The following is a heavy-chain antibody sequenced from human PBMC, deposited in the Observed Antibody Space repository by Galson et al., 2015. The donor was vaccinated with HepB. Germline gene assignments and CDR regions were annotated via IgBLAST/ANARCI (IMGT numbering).Heavy chain of an antibody. J-gene: IGHJ6*02. CDR2: ISAYNGNT. Sequence: SVKVSCKASGYTFTSYGISWVRQAPGQGLEWMGWISAYNGNTNYAQKLQGRVTMTTDTSTSTAYMELRSLRSDDTAVYYCARVGYSGYDAVLVGDGMDVWGQGTTVTVSS. CDR1: GYTFTSYG. CDR3: ARVGYSGYDAVLVGDGMDV. V-gene: IGHV1-18*01. D-gene: IGHD5-12*01.